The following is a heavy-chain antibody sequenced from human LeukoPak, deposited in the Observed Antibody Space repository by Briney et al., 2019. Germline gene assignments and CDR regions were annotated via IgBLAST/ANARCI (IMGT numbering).Heavy chain of an antibody. CDR2: ISYDGSNK. Sequence: GGSLRLSCAASGFTFSSYGMHWVRQAPGKGLEWVAVISYDGSNKYYADSVKGRFTISRDNSKNTLYLQMNSLRAEDTAVYYCAKGAYRYCSGGSCYSGWFDPWGQGTLVTVSS. V-gene: IGHV3-30*18. J-gene: IGHJ5*02. D-gene: IGHD2-15*01. CDR3: AKGAYRYCSGGSCYSGWFDP. CDR1: GFTFSSYG.